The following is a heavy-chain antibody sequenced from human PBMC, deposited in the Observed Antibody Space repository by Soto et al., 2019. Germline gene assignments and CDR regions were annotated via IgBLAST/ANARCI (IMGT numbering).Heavy chain of an antibody. Sequence: SETLSLTCTVSGGSISSYYWSWIRQPAGKGLQWIGRIYTSGSTNYNPSLKSRVTMSVDTSKNQFSLKLSSVTAADKAVYYCARDTNYYDSSSYYLFDYWGQGTLVTVSS. CDR1: GGSISSYY. V-gene: IGHV4-4*07. J-gene: IGHJ4*02. CDR2: IYTSGST. D-gene: IGHD3-22*01. CDR3: ARDTNYYDSSSYYLFDY.